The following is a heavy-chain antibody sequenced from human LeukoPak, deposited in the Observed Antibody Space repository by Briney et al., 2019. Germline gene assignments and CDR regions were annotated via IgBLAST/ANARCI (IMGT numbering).Heavy chain of an antibody. CDR2: ISSGGMWI. CDR3: ARWGYSSGPGFDY. CDR1: GFTFSTYS. J-gene: IGHJ4*02. Sequence: GGSLRLSCAASGFTFSTYSMNWVRQAPGKGLEWLSSISSGGMWIYYADSLKGRFTISRDNAKNSLYLQMKSLRVEDTGVYYCARWGYSSGPGFDYWGQGTLVTVSS. D-gene: IGHD6-19*01. V-gene: IGHV3-21*01.